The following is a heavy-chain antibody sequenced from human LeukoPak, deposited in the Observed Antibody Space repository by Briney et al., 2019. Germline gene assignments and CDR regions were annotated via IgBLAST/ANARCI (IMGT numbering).Heavy chain of an antibody. D-gene: IGHD3-10*01. CDR2: INPNSRGS. CDR1: GYTLTGYY. CDR3: ARDLEYYYGSGSYYNLFYY. V-gene: IGHV1-2*06. Sequence: ASVTVSCQASGYTLTGYYMQWVRQAPGQGLEWMGRINPNSRGSNYPQKFQGRVTMTRDTTLSPAPMELSRLRSHDTAVYYCARDLEYYYGSGSYYNLFYYWGQGTPVTVSS. J-gene: IGHJ4*02.